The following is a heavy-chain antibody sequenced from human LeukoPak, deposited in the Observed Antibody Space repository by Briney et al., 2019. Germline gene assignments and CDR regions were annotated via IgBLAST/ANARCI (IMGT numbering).Heavy chain of an antibody. CDR2: FSGSGGTT. V-gene: IGHV3-23*01. CDR3: GKDYYDSSGYWTYAFDI. CDR1: KFTFSNYA. J-gene: IGHJ3*02. Sequence: GGSLRLSCAASKFTFSNYAMSWVRQAPGKGLEWVSGFSGSGGTTYYADSVKGRFTISRDNSKNTLCLQMNSLRAEDTAVYYCGKDYYDSSGYWTYAFDIWGQGTMVTVSS. D-gene: IGHD3-22*01.